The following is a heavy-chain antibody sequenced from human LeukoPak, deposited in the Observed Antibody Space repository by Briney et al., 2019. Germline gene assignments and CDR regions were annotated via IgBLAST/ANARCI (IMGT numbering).Heavy chain of an antibody. D-gene: IGHD4-11*01. CDR1: GSTVSSNY. Sequence: GGSLRLSCAASGSTVSSNYMGWVRQAPGEGLEWVSVIYSGGSTYYADSVKGRFTISRDNSKNTLYLQMNSLRAEDTAVYYCASGGHYSNYGYWGQGTLVTVSS. V-gene: IGHV3-53*01. CDR3: ASGGHYSNYGY. J-gene: IGHJ4*02. CDR2: IYSGGST.